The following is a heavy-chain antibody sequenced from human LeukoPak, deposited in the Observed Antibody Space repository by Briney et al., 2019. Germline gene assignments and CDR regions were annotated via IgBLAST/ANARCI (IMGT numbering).Heavy chain of an antibody. D-gene: IGHD3-16*01. V-gene: IGHV4-38-2*01. CDR2: IHHSGDT. J-gene: IGHJ4*02. Sequence: SETLSLTCAVSGYSITSIYYWGWIRQPPGKGQEWIGSIHHSGDTAYNPSLKSRVTISVDTSKSQFSLKLSSVTAADTAVYYCARSYASSGLDHWGQGTLVTVSS. CDR3: ARSYASSGLDH. CDR1: GYSITSIYY.